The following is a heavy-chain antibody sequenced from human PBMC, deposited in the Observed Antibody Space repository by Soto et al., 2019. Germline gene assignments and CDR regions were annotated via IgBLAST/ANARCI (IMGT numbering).Heavy chain of an antibody. J-gene: IGHJ6*02. CDR3: ARTRYYDILTGYHYYCYGMDV. CDR1: GGTFSSYA. D-gene: IGHD3-9*01. CDR2: IIPIFGTA. Sequence: QVQLVQSGAEVKKPGSSVKVSCKASGGTFSSYAISWVRQAPGQGLEWMGGIIPIFGTANYAQKFQGRVTITADESTSTAYMELSSLRSEDTAVYYCARTRYYDILTGYHYYCYGMDVWGQGTTVTVSS. V-gene: IGHV1-69*01.